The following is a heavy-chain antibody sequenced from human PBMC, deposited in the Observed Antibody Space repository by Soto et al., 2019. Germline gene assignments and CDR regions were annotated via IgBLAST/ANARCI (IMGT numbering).Heavy chain of an antibody. V-gene: IGHV1-2*02. CDR1: GYSFTGYN. J-gene: IGHJ5*02. CDR3: ARDPFVSSDIGIVPAAEGFAP. Sequence: GASVKVSCRASGYSFTGYNLHWVRQAPGQGLEWMGWINSNSGGTKYAQKFQGRVTMTRDTSIRTAYMELSRLRSDDTAVYYCARDPFVSSDIGIVPAAEGFAPWGQGTLVTV. D-gene: IGHD2-2*01. CDR2: INSNSGGT.